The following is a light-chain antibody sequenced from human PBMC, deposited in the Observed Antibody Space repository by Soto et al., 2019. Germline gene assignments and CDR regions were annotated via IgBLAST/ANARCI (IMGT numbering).Light chain of an antibody. CDR1: NSNIGSHT. CDR2: SDN. V-gene: IGLV1-44*01. J-gene: IGLJ3*02. CDR3: ATWDDSLNAWV. Sequence: QSVLTQPPSASGTPGQRVTISCSGSNSNIGSHTVNWYQQLPGTAPRLLIYSDNQRPSGVPDRFSGSKSGTSASLAISGLQSEDEADYYCATWDDSLNAWVFVGGTKLTVL.